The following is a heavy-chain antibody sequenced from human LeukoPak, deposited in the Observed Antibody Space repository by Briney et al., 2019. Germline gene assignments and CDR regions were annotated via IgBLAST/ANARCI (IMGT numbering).Heavy chain of an antibody. J-gene: IGHJ4*02. CDR1: GYTLTELS. V-gene: IGHV1-24*01. Sequence: ASVKVSCKVSGYTLTELSMHWVRQAPGKGLEWMGGFDPEDGETIYAQKFQGRVTMAEDTSTDTAYMELSSLRAEDTAVYCCAMRGFYGDYNFDYWGQGTLVTVSS. D-gene: IGHD4-17*01. CDR3: AMRGFYGDYNFDY. CDR2: FDPEDGET.